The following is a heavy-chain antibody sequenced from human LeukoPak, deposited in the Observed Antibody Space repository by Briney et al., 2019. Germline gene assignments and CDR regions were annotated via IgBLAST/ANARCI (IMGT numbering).Heavy chain of an antibody. CDR3: AKDTAMVSSAFDI. Sequence: GGSLRLSCAASGFTFDDYAMHWVRQAPGKGLEWVSGISWNSGSIGYADSVKGRFTISRDNAKNSLYLQMNSLRAEDTALYYCAKDTAMVSSAFDIWGRGTMVTVSS. J-gene: IGHJ3*02. CDR1: GFTFDDYA. CDR2: ISWNSGSI. D-gene: IGHD5-18*01. V-gene: IGHV3-9*01.